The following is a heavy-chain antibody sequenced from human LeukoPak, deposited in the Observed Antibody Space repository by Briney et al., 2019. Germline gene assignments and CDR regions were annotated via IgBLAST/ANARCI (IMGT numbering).Heavy chain of an antibody. J-gene: IGHJ4*02. D-gene: IGHD1-26*01. CDR1: GISFTNFY. Sequence: GGSLRLSCAASGISFTNFYMTWVRQAPGKGLEWVANIKADGSEKSYVDSVKGRFTISRDNAKNAVYLQMNSLRAEDTALYYCARRWASHDFWGQGALVTVSS. V-gene: IGHV3-7*01. CDR3: ARRWASHDF. CDR2: IKADGSEK.